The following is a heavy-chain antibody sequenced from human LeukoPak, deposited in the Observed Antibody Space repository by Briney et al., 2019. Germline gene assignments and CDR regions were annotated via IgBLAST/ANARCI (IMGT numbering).Heavy chain of an antibody. D-gene: IGHD6-6*01. V-gene: IGHV1-69*05. J-gene: IGHJ5*02. CDR2: IIPIFGTA. CDR3: ATDPGLVAARPRGWFDP. CDR1: GGTFSSYA. Sequence: SVKVSCKASGGTFSSYAVSWVRQAPGQGPEWMGRIIPIFGTANYAQKFQGRVTITTDESTSTAYMELSSLRSEDTAVYYCATDPGLVAARPRGWFDPWGQGTLVTVSS.